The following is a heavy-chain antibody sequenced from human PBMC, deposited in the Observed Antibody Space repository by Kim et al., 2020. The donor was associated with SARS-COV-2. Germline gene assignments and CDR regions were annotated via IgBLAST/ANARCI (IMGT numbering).Heavy chain of an antibody. Sequence: GGSLRLSCAASRFTFSDYYMSWIRQAPGKGLEWVSSISSSGSTIYYADSVKGRFTISGDNAKNSLYLQMSSLRAEDTAVYYCARGIVGATFDAFDIWGQGTVVTVSS. J-gene: IGHJ3*02. V-gene: IGHV3-11*01. D-gene: IGHD1-26*01. CDR1: RFTFSDYY. CDR2: ISSSGSTI. CDR3: ARGIVGATFDAFDI.